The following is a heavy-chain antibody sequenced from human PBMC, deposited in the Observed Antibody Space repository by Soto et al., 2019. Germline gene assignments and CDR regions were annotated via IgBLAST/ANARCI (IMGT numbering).Heavy chain of an antibody. V-gene: IGHV1-18*01. Sequence: GASVKVSCKASGYSFTSLDINWVRQAPGQGLEWMGWISAYNGNTNYAQKLQGRVTMTTDTSTSTAYMELRSLRSDDTAVYYCARVRSSSSSYYYGMDVWGQGTTVTVSS. CDR2: ISAYNGNT. D-gene: IGHD6-6*01. J-gene: IGHJ6*02. CDR1: GYSFTSLD. CDR3: ARVRSSSSSYYYGMDV.